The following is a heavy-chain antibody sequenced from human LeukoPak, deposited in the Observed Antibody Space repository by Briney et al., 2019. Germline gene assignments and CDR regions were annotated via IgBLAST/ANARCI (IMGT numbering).Heavy chain of an antibody. V-gene: IGHV3-23*01. D-gene: IGHD3-3*01. CDR1: GFTFSSYA. CDR2: ISGSGGST. J-gene: IGHJ4*02. CDR3: AKLSRLRFLEWLLGGYFDY. Sequence: PGGSLRLSCAASGFTFSSYAMSWVRQAPGKGLDWVSAISGSGGSTYYADSVKGRFTISRDNSKNTLYLQMNSLRAEDTAVYYCAKLSRLRFLEWLLGGYFDYWGQGTLVTVSS.